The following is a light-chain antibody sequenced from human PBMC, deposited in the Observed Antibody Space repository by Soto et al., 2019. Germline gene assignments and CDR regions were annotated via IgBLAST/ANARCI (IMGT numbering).Light chain of an antibody. CDR1: QNVNKW. CDR3: QQYSSSPRT. V-gene: IGKV1-5*01. CDR2: DAS. J-gene: IGKJ2*01. Sequence: DIQMTQSPSTLSASVGDRVTITCRASQNVNKWLAWFQQKPGKVPKLLIFDASTLQTGVPSRFGGGGSGTEFTLTISGLQPDDFATYYCQQYSSSPRTFGQGTKLEIK.